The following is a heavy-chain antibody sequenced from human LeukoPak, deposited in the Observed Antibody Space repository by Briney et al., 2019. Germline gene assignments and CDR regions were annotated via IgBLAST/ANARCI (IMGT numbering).Heavy chain of an antibody. Sequence: SETLSLTCTVSGGSISSSSYYWSWIRQPAGKGLEWIGRIYTSGSTNYNPSLKSRVTMSVDTSKNQFSLKLSSVTAADTAVYYCAREIPDILTGPDRYYYYYYMDVWGKGTTVTISS. D-gene: IGHD3-9*01. J-gene: IGHJ6*03. CDR3: AREIPDILTGPDRYYYYYYMDV. CDR2: IYTSGST. CDR1: GGSISSSSYY. V-gene: IGHV4-61*02.